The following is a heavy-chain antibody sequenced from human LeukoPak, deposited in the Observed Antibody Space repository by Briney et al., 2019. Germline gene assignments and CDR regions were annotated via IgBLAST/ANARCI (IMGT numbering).Heavy chain of an antibody. CDR3: ARDLGSGWSGRPF. V-gene: IGHV3-48*04. Sequence: GGSLRLSCAASGFTFSSYSMNWVRQAPGKGLEWVSYISSSGSTIYYADSVKGRFTISRDNAKNSLYLQMNSLRAEDTAVYYCARDLGSGWSGRPFWGQGTLVTVSP. J-gene: IGHJ4*02. D-gene: IGHD6-19*01. CDR1: GFTFSSYS. CDR2: ISSSGSTI.